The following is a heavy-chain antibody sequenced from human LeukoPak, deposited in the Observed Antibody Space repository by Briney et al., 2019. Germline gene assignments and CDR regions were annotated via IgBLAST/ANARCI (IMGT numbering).Heavy chain of an antibody. CDR3: AREYASSSGEFDY. J-gene: IGHJ4*02. CDR2: IKQDGSEK. CDR1: GFTFSSYS. Sequence: PGGSLRLSCAASGFTFSSYSMNWVRQAPGKGLEWVANIKQDGSEKYYVDSVKGRFTISRDNAKNSLYLQMNSLRVEDTAVYYCAREYASSSGEFDYWGQGTLVTVSS. V-gene: IGHV3-7*01. D-gene: IGHD6-6*01.